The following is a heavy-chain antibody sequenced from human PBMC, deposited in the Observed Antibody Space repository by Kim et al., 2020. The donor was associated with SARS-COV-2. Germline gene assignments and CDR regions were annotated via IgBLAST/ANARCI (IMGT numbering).Heavy chain of an antibody. V-gene: IGHV3-30*07. Sequence: KGRFTISRDNSKNTLYLQMNSLRAEDTAVYYCARIGYCSGGSCYASLTYWGQGTLVTVSS. D-gene: IGHD2-15*01. J-gene: IGHJ4*02. CDR3: ARIGYCSGGSCYASLTY.